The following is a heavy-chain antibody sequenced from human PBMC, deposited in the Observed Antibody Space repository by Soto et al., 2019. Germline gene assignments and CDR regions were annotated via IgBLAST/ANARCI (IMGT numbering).Heavy chain of an antibody. CDR3: ARPGWRNAPYDAFDI. CDR2: IYFSGST. J-gene: IGHJ3*02. Sequence: SETLSLTCTVSSGSISSSTYHWAWIRQAPGKGLEWIGYIYFSGSTNYNPSLKSRVTISLDTSKNQFSLKLSSVTAADTAVYYCARPGWRNAPYDAFDIWGQGTMVTVSS. D-gene: IGHD6-19*01. CDR1: SGSISSSTYH. V-gene: IGHV4-61*05.